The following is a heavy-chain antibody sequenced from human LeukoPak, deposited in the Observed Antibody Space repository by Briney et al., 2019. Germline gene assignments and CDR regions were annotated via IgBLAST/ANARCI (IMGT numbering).Heavy chain of an antibody. Sequence: GGSLRLSCAASGFAFSSCAMSWVRQAPGKGLEWVSAVSGDGGNTYYADSVKGRFTISRDNSKNTLYLQMNSLRADDTALYFCAKAGYDYSDKNWFDPWGQGTLVTVSS. CDR2: VSGDGGNT. J-gene: IGHJ5*02. CDR1: GFAFSSCA. V-gene: IGHV3-23*01. D-gene: IGHD5-12*01. CDR3: AKAGYDYSDKNWFDP.